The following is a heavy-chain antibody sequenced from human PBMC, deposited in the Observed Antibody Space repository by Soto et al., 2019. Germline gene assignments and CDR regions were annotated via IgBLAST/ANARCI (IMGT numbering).Heavy chain of an antibody. Sequence: QVQLQASGPGLVKPSWTLSLTCAVSGGSISSDNWWNWVRQPPGQGLEWIGEVYRSGSTNYDPSLKSRVTISIDMSKHQCSLTLNSMTAADTAMYYCARNGFYSLGSWGQGTLVTVSS. CDR3: ARNGFYSLGS. D-gene: IGHD2-21*01. CDR1: GGSISSDNW. V-gene: IGHV4-4*02. J-gene: IGHJ5*02. CDR2: VYRSGST.